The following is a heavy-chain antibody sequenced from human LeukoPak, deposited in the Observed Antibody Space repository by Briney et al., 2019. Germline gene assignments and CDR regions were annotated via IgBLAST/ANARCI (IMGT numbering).Heavy chain of an antibody. CDR2: IIPIFGTA. CDR1: GGTFSSYA. D-gene: IGHD3-22*01. Sequence: GASVKVSCKASGGTFSSYAISWVRQAPGQGLEWMGGIIPIFGTANYAQKFQGRVTITADESTSTAYMELSSLRSEDTAVYYCARDGREYYYDRNYYYYYMDVWGKGTTVTISS. CDR3: ARDGREYYYDRNYYYYYMDV. J-gene: IGHJ6*03. V-gene: IGHV1-69*13.